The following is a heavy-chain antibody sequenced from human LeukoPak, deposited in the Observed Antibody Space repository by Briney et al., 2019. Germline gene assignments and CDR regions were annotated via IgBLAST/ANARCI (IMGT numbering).Heavy chain of an antibody. Sequence: GGSLRLSCAASGFTFSSYEMNWVRQAPGKGLEWVSYISSSGSTIYYADSVKGRFTISRDNAKNSLYLQMNSLRAEDTAVYYCARSYGYGVDAFDIWGQGTMVTVSS. V-gene: IGHV3-48*03. D-gene: IGHD5-18*01. CDR2: ISSSGSTI. CDR1: GFTFSSYE. J-gene: IGHJ3*02. CDR3: ARSYGYGVDAFDI.